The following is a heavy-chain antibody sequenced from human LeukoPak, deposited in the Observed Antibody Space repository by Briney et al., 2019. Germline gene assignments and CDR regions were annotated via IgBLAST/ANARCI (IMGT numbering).Heavy chain of an antibody. V-gene: IGHV3-23*01. Sequence: GGSLRLSCTVSGFSLSSYAMSWVRRAPGKGLEWVSATSSSDDGKYYADSVRGRFTISRDNSRNTMYLQMNSLRAEDAAVYYSAKVLRVVVVAATGFDYWGQGTLVTVSS. CDR1: GFSLSSYA. CDR3: AKVLRVVVVAATGFDY. D-gene: IGHD2-15*01. CDR2: TSSSDDGK. J-gene: IGHJ4*02.